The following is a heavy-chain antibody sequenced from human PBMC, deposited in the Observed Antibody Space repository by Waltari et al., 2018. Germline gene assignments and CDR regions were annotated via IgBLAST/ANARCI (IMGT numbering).Heavy chain of an antibody. J-gene: IGHJ1*01. Sequence: EVQLVESGGGLVQPGGSLRLSCAASGFTFRSYSMNWVRQAPGKGLEWVSYISSSSSTIYYADSVKGRFTISRDNAKNSLYLQMNSLRAEDTAVYYCARASAEYFQHWGQGTLVTVSS. V-gene: IGHV3-48*01. CDR2: ISSSSSTI. CDR3: ARASAEYFQH. CDR1: GFTFRSYS.